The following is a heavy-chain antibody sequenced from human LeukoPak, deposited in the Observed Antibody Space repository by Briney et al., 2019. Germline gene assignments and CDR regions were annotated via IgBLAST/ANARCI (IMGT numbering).Heavy chain of an antibody. CDR3: ARGVTGTFDY. D-gene: IGHD1-7*01. CDR2: IYYSGST. V-gene: IGHV4-31*11. J-gene: IGHJ4*02. CDR1: GGSFSGYY. Sequence: RSSETLSLTCAVSGGSFSGYYWNWIRQHPGKGLEWIGYIYYSGSTYYNPSLKSRVTISVDTSKNQFSLKLSSVTAADTAVYYCARGVTGTFDYWGQGTLVTVSS.